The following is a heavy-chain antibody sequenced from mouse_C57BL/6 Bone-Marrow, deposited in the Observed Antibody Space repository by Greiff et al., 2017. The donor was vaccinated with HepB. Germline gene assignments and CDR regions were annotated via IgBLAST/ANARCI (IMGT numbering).Heavy chain of an antibody. D-gene: IGHD1-1*01. V-gene: IGHV14-4*01. J-gene: IGHJ1*03. CDR2: IDPENGDT. Sequence: EVQLQQSGAELVRPGASVKLSCTASGFNITDDYMHWVKQRPEQGLEWIGWIDPENGDTEYASKFQGKATITADTSSNTAYLQLSSLTSEDTAVYYCTLITTVVAHWYFDVWGTGTTVTVSS. CDR3: TLITTVVAHWYFDV. CDR1: GFNITDDY.